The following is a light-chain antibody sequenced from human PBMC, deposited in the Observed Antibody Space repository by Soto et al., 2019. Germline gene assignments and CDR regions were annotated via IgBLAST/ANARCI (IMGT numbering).Light chain of an antibody. CDR1: KSISTY. CDR3: QQSSTTPWT. CDR2: LTS. V-gene: IGKV1-39*01. Sequence: DIQMTQSPSSLSASVGDRVTITCRASKSISTYLNWFQQKPGRAPKLLIYLTSTLQSGVPSRFSGSGSGTDFTLTISSLQPEDFATYYCQQSSTTPWTFGQGTEV. J-gene: IGKJ1*01.